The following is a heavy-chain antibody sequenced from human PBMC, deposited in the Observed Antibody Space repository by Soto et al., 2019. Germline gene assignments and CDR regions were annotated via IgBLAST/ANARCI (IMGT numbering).Heavy chain of an antibody. CDR3: ARHSPVAALDY. CDR1: GGSISSYY. D-gene: IGHD2-15*01. J-gene: IGHJ4*02. V-gene: IGHV4-59*08. CDR2: IYYRGST. Sequence: SETLSLTCTVSGGSISSYYWSWIRQPPGKGLEWIGYIYYRGSTNYNPSLKSRVTISVDTSKNQFSLKLTSVTAADTAVYYCARHSPVAALDYWGQGALVTVSS.